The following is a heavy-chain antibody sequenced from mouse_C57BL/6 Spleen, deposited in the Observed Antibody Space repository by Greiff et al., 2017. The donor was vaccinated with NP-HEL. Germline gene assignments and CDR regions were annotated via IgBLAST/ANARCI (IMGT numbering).Heavy chain of an antibody. CDR3: ARSSYYSPLDY. Sequence: VQLQQSGAELVKPGASVKMSCKASGYTFTSYWITWVKQRPGQGLEWIGDIYPGSGSTNYNEKFKSKATLTVDTSSSTAYMQLSSLTSEDSAVYYCARSSYYSPLDYWGQGTTLTVSS. CDR1: GYTFTSYW. D-gene: IGHD2-12*01. J-gene: IGHJ2*01. CDR2: IYPGSGST. V-gene: IGHV1-55*01.